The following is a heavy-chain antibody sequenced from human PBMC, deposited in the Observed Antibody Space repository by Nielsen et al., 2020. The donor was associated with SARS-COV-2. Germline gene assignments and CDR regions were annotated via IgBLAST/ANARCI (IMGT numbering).Heavy chain of an antibody. CDR2: IYYSGST. J-gene: IGHJ4*02. V-gene: IGHV4-59*12. Sequence: SETLSLTCTVSGGSISSYYWSWIRQPPGKGLEWIGYIYYSGSTNYNPSLKSRVTISVDTSKNQFSLKLSSVTAADTAVYYCARGLFRWRAAEFAYWGQGTLVTVSS. CDR1: GGSISSYY. CDR3: ARGLFRWRAAEFAY. D-gene: IGHD6-13*01.